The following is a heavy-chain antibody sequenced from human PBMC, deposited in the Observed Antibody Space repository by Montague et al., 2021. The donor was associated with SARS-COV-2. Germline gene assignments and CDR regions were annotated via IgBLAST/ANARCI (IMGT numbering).Heavy chain of an antibody. V-gene: IGHV4-39*01. CDR3: ARQGDQLLLEYWFDP. J-gene: IGHJ5*02. Sequence: SETLSLTCTVSGGSISSTCYYWGWIRQPPGKGLEWIGCIYYSGSTNYNPSLKSRVTISVDTSKNQFSLKLSSVTAADTAVYYCARQGDQLLLEYWFDPWGQGTLVTVSS. CDR1: GGSISSTCYY. CDR2: IYYSGST. D-gene: IGHD2-2*01.